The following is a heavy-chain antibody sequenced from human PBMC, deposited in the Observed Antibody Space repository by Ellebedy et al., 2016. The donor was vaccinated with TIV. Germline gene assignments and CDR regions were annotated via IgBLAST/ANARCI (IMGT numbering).Heavy chain of an antibody. CDR1: GFTFSISW. D-gene: IGHD2/OR15-2a*01. V-gene: IGHV3-7*03. Sequence: PGGSLRLSCAASGFTFSISWMSWVRQAPGKGLEWVANIKPDGSEKYYVDSVKGRFTISRDNTNNSLYLQMNSLRADDTAVYYCARDNIFWGQGTLVTVSS. CDR3: ARDNIF. CDR2: IKPDGSEK. J-gene: IGHJ4*02.